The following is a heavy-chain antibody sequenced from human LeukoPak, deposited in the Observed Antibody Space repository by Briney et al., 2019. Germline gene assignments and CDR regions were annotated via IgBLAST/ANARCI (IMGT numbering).Heavy chain of an antibody. CDR1: GFTFSDYY. D-gene: IGHD6-19*01. J-gene: IGHJ4*02. Sequence: GGSLRLSCAASGFTFSDYYMSWIRQAPGKRLEWVSYISSSGSTIYYADSVKGRFTISRDNAKNSLYLQMNSLRAEDTAVYYCARENPYSSGWYDFDYWGQGTLVTVSS. V-gene: IGHV3-11*01. CDR3: ARENPYSSGWYDFDY. CDR2: ISSSGSTI.